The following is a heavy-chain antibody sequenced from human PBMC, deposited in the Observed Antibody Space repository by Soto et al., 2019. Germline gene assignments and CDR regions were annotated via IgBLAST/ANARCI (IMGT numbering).Heavy chain of an antibody. CDR1: GSSIYTYY. J-gene: IGHJ6*02. D-gene: IGHD2-2*01. CDR2: ISDGGST. V-gene: IGHV4-59*01. Sequence: PAETLSLSCNVSGSSIYTYYCNWVRQSPGKGLEWMGYISDGGSTNYNPSLESRVTISLDTTKKHASLKLSSLNATDTASYFSAGYCSSSIWPDDHYFALEVWGQGTTVTVSS. CDR3: AGYCSSSIWPDDHYFALEV.